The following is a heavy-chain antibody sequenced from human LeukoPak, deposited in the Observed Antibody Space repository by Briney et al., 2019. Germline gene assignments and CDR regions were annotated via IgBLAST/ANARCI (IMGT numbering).Heavy chain of an antibody. Sequence: SETLSLTCTVSGGSISSYYWSWIRQPPGKGLEWIGYIYYSGSTNYNPSLKSRVTISVDTSKNQFSLKLSSVTAADTAVYYCASSGVYYDFWSGYWAFDIWGQGTMVTVSS. J-gene: IGHJ3*02. V-gene: IGHV4-59*01. CDR2: IYYSGST. D-gene: IGHD3-3*01. CDR1: GGSISSYY. CDR3: ASSGVYYDFWSGYWAFDI.